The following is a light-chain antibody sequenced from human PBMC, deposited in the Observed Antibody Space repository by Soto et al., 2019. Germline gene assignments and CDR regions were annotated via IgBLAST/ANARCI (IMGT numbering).Light chain of an antibody. Sequence: EIVLTQSPATLSLSPGERATLSCRASQSISSNLAWYQQKLGQAPRLLMFRTSSRATGFPARFSGSGSGTEFNLTISGLQSEDVATYYCQKYNGALWAFGQGTKVDIK. J-gene: IGKJ1*01. CDR3: QKYNGALWA. V-gene: IGKV3-15*01. CDR1: QSISSN. CDR2: RTS.